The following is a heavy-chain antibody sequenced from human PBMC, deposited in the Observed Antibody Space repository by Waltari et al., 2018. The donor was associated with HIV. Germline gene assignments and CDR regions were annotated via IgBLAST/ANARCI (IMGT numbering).Heavy chain of an antibody. CDR2: IYTGGST. CDR1: GFTVSSNY. V-gene: IGHV3-66*01. CDR3: ASPDTTMVHGHYYFYHMDV. J-gene: IGHJ6*02. Sequence: EVQLVESGGGLVQPGGSLRLSCAASGFTVSSNYMSWVRQAPGKGLECVSLIYTGGSTYYADSVKGRFTISRDNSKNTLYLQMNSLRAEDTAVYYCASPDTTMVHGHYYFYHMDVWGQVTTVTVSS. D-gene: IGHD5-18*01.